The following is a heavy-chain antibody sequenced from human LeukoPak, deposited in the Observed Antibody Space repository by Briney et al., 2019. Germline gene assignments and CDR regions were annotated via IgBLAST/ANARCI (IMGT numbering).Heavy chain of an antibody. V-gene: IGHV4-38-2*01. J-gene: IGHJ4*02. CDR3: ARVVVVVAAREYYFDY. CDR1: GYSISSGYY. D-gene: IGHD2-15*01. CDR2: IYHSGST. Sequence: SGTLSLTCAVSGYSISSGYYWGWIRQPPGKGLEWIGSIYHSGSTYYNPSLKSRVTISVDTSKNQFSLKLSSVTAADTAVYYCARVVVVVAAREYYFDYWGQGTLVTVSS.